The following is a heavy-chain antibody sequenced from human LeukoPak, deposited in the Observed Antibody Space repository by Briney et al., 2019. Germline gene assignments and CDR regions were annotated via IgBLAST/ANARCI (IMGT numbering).Heavy chain of an antibody. CDR1: GFTFSNYN. J-gene: IGHJ6*02. V-gene: IGHV3-21*01. D-gene: IGHD2/OR15-2a*01. Sequence: GGSLRLSCAASGFTFSNYNINWVRQAPGKGLEWVSCISSRGSYIYYADSVKGRFTISRDNADNSLYLQMNSLRAEDTAVYYCTKDGRVASGINRPTYYYGMDVWGQGTTVIVSS. CDR2: ISSRGSYI. CDR3: TKDGRVASGINRPTYYYGMDV.